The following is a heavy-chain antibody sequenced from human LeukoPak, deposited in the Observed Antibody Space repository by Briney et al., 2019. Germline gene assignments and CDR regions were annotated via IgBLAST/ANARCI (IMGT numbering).Heavy chain of an antibody. D-gene: IGHD2/OR15-2a*01. J-gene: IGHJ4*02. V-gene: IGHV3-30*02. Sequence: GGSLRLSCAASGFTFSSYAMSWVRQAPGKGLEWVAFIRYDGSNKYYADSVKGRFTISRDNSKNTLYLQMNSLRAEDTAVYYCAKADRTTFDYWGQGTLVTVSS. CDR1: GFTFSSYA. CDR2: IRYDGSNK. CDR3: AKADRTTFDY.